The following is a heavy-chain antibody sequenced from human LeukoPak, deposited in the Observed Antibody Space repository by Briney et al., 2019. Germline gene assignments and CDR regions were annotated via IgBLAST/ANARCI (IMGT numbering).Heavy chain of an antibody. J-gene: IGHJ4*02. D-gene: IGHD6-19*01. V-gene: IGHV4-59*01. Sequence: SETLSLTCTVSGGSISSYYWSWIRQPPGKGLEWIGYIYYSGITNYNPSLKSRVTISVDTSKNQFSLNLTSVTTADTAVYFCARGKAVAGTTPFDYWGQETLVTVSS. CDR1: GGSISSYY. CDR3: ARGKAVAGTTPFDY. CDR2: IYYSGIT.